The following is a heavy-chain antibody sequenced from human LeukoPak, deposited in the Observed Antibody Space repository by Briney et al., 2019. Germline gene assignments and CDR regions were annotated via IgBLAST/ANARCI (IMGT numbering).Heavy chain of an antibody. V-gene: IGHV4-61*02. CDR3: ARRVQERPTYFDY. D-gene: IGHD6-25*01. J-gene: IGHJ4*02. CDR1: GGSISSGSYY. Sequence: PSETLSLTCTVSGGSISSGSYYWSRIRQPAGEGLEWIGRIYTSGSTNYNPSLKSRVTISVDTSKNQFSLKLSSVTAADTAVYYCARRVQERPTYFDYWGQGTLVTVSS. CDR2: IYTSGST.